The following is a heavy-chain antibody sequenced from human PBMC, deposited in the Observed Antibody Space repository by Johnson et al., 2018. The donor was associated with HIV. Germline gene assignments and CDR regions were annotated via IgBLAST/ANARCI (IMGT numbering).Heavy chain of an antibody. V-gene: IGHV3-30*02. Sequence: QVQLVESGGGVVQPGRSLRLSCAASGFTFSSYAMHWVRQAPGKGLEWVAFIRYDGSNKYYADSVKGLFTISRDNSKNTLYLQMNSLRAEDTAVYYCAKDLFTEREDDVFDVWGQGTMVTVSS. CDR1: GFTFSSYA. CDR2: IRYDGSNK. J-gene: IGHJ3*01. CDR3: AKDLFTEREDDVFDV. D-gene: IGHD1-26*01.